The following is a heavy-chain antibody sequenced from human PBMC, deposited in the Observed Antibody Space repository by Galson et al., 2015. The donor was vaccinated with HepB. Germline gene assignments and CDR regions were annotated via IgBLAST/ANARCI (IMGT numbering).Heavy chain of an antibody. V-gene: IGHV3-15*07. CDR1: GFIFSNAW. Sequence: SLRLSCAASGFIFSNAWMNWVRQAPGKGLEWVGRIKSKYDGGTTDYAAPVKGRFTVSRDDSKSTFYLQMTSLKTEDTAVYYCATGGYYFDYWGQGTPVTVSS. D-gene: IGHD5-12*01. J-gene: IGHJ4*02. CDR3: ATGGYYFDY. CDR2: IKSKYDGGTT.